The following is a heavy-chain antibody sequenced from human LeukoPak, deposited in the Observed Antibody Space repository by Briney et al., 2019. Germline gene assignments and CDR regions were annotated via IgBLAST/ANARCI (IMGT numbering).Heavy chain of an antibody. CDR2: ISAYNGNT. V-gene: IGHV1-18*01. D-gene: IGHD3-16*02. CDR1: GYTFTSYG. CDR3: AGIFTFGGVIANDAFDI. Sequence: ASVKVSCKASGYTFTSYGISWVRQAPGQGLEWMGWISAYNGNTNYAQKLQGRVTMTTDASTSTAYMELSSLRSEDTAVYYCAGIFTFGGVIANDAFDIWGQGTMVTVSS. J-gene: IGHJ3*02.